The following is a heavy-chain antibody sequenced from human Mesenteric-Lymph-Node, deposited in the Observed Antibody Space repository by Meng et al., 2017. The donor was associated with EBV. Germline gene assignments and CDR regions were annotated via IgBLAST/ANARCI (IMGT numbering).Heavy chain of an antibody. CDR1: GFTFSDYY. CDR2: ISSGTTTI. D-gene: IGHD5-12*01. J-gene: IGHJ4*02. V-gene: IGHV3-11*01. Sequence: VPLVESGGNLVKPGGSLRLSCAASGFTFSDYYMSWIRQAPGKGLEWVSYISSGTTTISYADSVKGRFTISRDNAKNSLSLQMNSLRAEDTAMYYCARNSRAGGYHDSWGQGTLVTVSS. CDR3: ARNSRAGGYHDS.